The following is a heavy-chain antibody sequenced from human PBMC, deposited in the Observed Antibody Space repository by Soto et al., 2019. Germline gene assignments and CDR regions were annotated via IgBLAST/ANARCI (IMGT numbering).Heavy chain of an antibody. D-gene: IGHD3-3*01. CDR1: GGSISSYY. CDR2: AYYTGTT. V-gene: IGHV4-59*13. J-gene: IGHJ4*02. Sequence: QVQLQESGPGLVKPSETLSLTCAVSGGSISSYYWSWIRQPPGKGLEWVGYAYYTGTTSYNPSLKSRVTISVDKSRNQFSLKLSSVTAADTAVYYCARGPNYDFWSGYFRCWGQGTLVTVSS. CDR3: ARGPNYDFWSGYFRC.